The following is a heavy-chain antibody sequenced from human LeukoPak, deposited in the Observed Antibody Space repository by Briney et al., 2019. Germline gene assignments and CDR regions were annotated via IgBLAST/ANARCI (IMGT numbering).Heavy chain of an antibody. D-gene: IGHD6-19*01. CDR1: GFSLSTSGMC. CDR3: ARLRRYNSGWYWVDY. Sequence: SGPTLVNPTQTLTLTCTFSGFSLSTSGMCASWIRQPPGKAMEWLARIDWDDDKYYSTSLKTRLTISKDTSKNQVVLTMTNMDPVDTATYYCARLRRYNSGWYWVDYWGQGTLVTVSS. J-gene: IGHJ4*02. CDR2: IDWDDDK. V-gene: IGHV2-70*11.